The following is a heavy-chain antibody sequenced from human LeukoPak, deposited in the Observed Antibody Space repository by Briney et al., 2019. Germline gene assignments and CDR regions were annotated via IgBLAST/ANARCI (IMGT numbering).Heavy chain of an antibody. CDR1: GFTFSSYA. V-gene: IGHV3-30-3*01. Sequence: PGGSLRLSCAASGFTFSSYAMHWVHQAPGKGLEWVAVISYDGSNKYYADSVKGRFTISRDNSKNTLYLRMNSLRAEDTAVYYCARSSGCCYVLRYFGPFDYWGQGTLVTVSS. D-gene: IGHD3-9*01. CDR2: ISYDGSNK. CDR3: ARSSGCCYVLRYFGPFDY. J-gene: IGHJ4*02.